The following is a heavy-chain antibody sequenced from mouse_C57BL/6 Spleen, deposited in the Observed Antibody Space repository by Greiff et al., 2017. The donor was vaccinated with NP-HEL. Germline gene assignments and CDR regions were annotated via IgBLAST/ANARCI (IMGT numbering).Heavy chain of an antibody. D-gene: IGHD1-1*01. V-gene: IGHV1-52*01. J-gene: IGHJ4*01. Sequence: VQLQQPGAELVRPGSSVKLSCKASGYNFTSYWMHWVKQRPIQGLEWIGNIDPSDSETHYNQKFKDKATLTVDKSSSTAYMQLSSLTSEDSAVYYCARIDYYGSSDYAMDYWGQGTSVTVSS. CDR3: ARIDYYGSSDYAMDY. CDR2: IDPSDSET. CDR1: GYNFTSYW.